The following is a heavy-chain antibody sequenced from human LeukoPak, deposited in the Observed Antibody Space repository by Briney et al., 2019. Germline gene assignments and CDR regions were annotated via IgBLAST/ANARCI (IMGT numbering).Heavy chain of an antibody. CDR1: GFTFSSYA. V-gene: IGHV3-30*02. Sequence: PGGSLRLSCAASGFTFSSYAMHWVRQAPGKGLEWVAFIRYDGSNKYYADSVKGRFTFSRDNSKNTLYLQMNSLRAEDTAVYYCAKDLLNGYYDSRWGQGTLVTVSS. CDR3: AKDLLNGYYDSR. J-gene: IGHJ4*02. CDR2: IRYDGSNK. D-gene: IGHD3-22*01.